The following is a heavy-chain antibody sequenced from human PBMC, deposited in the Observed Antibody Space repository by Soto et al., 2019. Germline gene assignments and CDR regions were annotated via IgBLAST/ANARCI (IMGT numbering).Heavy chain of an antibody. Sequence: QVQLMESGGGVVQPGSSLRLSCAASGFTFSSYAIHWVRQAPGKGLEWFAIISYDASTKFYTDSVNGRFTLSRDNSNHTLYLAMNRLRSEDTAVYYCASDGRTGTTLPHAGLDQWGQGTMITVSS. D-gene: IGHD3-10*01. CDR2: ISYDASTK. CDR3: ASDGRTGTTLPHAGLDQ. V-gene: IGHV3-30-3*01. CDR1: GFTFSSYA. J-gene: IGHJ4*02.